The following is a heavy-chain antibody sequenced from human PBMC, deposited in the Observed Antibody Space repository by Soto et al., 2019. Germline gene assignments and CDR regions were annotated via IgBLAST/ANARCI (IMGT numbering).Heavy chain of an antibody. CDR1: DYTFTSYG. D-gene: IGHD2-21*01. CDR3: ARESHIGNSDY. J-gene: IGHJ4*02. V-gene: IGHV1-18*04. CDR2: ISPYNGNT. Sequence: QVQLVQSGAEVKKPGASVKVSCKASDYTFTSYGISWVRQAPGQGLEWMGWISPYNGNTNYAQNLQGRVTMTTDTSTSTAYMELRSLRSDDTTLYYCARESHIGNSDYWGQGTLVTVSS.